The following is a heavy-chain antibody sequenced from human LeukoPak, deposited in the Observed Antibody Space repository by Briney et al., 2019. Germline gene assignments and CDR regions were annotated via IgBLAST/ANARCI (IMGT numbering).Heavy chain of an antibody. J-gene: IGHJ4*02. CDR1: GGTFSSYA. V-gene: IGHV1-69*13. Sequence: ASVKVSCKASGGTFSSYAISWVRQAPGQGLEWMGGIIPIFGTANYAQKFQGRVTITADESTSTAYMELSSLRSEDTAVYYCARGYSYGADRDYWGQGTLVTVSS. CDR3: ARGYSYGADRDY. D-gene: IGHD5-18*01. CDR2: IIPIFGTA.